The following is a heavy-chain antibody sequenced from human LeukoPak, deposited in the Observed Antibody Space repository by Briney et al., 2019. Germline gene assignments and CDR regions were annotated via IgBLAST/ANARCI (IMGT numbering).Heavy chain of an antibody. V-gene: IGHV3-48*01. J-gene: IGHJ3*02. CDR1: GFTFSSYS. CDR3: AKDIGEGKYDAFDI. D-gene: IGHD1-26*01. CDR2: ISSSSSTI. Sequence: GGSLRLSCAASGFTFSSYSMNWVRQAPGKGLEWVSYISSSSSTIYYADSVKGRFTISRDNSKNTLYLQMNSLRAEDTAVYYCAKDIGEGKYDAFDIWGQGTMVTVSS.